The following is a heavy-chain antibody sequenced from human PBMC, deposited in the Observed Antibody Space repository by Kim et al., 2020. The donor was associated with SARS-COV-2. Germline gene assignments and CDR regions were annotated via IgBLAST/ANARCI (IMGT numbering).Heavy chain of an antibody. J-gene: IGHJ4*02. D-gene: IGHD3-16*01. CDR3: VRGYAGGPLDY. CDR2: INRNSDST. V-gene: IGHV3-20*04. CDR1: GFTFSDYG. Sequence: GGSLRLSCAASGFTFSDYGMSWVRQAPGKGLEWVSGINRNSDSTGYADSVKGRLTISRDNAKNSLYLQMNSLRADDTALYYCVRGYAGGPLDYWGQGNLVTVSS.